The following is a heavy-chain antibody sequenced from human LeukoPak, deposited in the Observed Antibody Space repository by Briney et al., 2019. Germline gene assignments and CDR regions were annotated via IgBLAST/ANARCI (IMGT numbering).Heavy chain of an antibody. V-gene: IGHV1-18*01. Sequence: ASVKVSCKASGYTFTGYGISWVRQAPGQGLEWMGWISAYNGNTNYAQKLQGRVTMTTDTSTSTAYMELRSLRSDDTAVYYCALTKSPIWFDPWGQGTLVTVSS. J-gene: IGHJ5*02. CDR2: ISAYNGNT. D-gene: IGHD5/OR15-5a*01. CDR1: GYTFTGYG. CDR3: ALTKSPIWFDP.